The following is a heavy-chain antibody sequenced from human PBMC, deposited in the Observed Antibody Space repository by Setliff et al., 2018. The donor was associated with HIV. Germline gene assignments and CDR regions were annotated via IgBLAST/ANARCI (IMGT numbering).Heavy chain of an antibody. Sequence: SETLSLTCTVSGGSISSNSYYWGWVRQPPGKGLEWIGIIYYRGSAYYDLSLKSRVTLSVDTSKNSFSLNLTSVTAADTAVYFCARARGPPLPVLDLWGQGTLVTVSS. V-gene: IGHV4-39*07. D-gene: IGHD3-10*01. CDR3: ARARGPPLPVLDL. CDR1: GGSISSNSYY. CDR2: IYYRGSA. J-gene: IGHJ5*02.